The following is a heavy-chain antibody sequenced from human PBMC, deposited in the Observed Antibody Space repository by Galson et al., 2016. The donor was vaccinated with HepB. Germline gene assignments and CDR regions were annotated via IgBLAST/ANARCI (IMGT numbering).Heavy chain of an antibody. V-gene: IGHV1-18*01. CDR2: ISANNGET. CDR3: ARDKRVDDMDTVWYYHGMDV. Sequence: SVKVSCKASGYIFTRYGISWVRQAPGQGLEWMGWISANNGETKYAQKVQDRVSMTTDTSTSTAYMELRSVRSDDTAVYYCARDKRVDDMDTVWYYHGMDVWGQGTTVTVSS. J-gene: IGHJ6*02. CDR1: GYIFTRYG. D-gene: IGHD5-18*01.